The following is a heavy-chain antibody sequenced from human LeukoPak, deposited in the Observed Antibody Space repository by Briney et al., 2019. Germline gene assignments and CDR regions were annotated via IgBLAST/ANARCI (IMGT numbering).Heavy chain of an antibody. D-gene: IGHD1-1*01. CDR3: ARRPTYSFDY. CDR1: GYSFTTYW. V-gene: IGHV5-51*01. Sequence: GESLNISCKGSGYSFTTYWIGWVRQMRGKGLEWMGIIYPGDSDTRYSPSFQGKVTISADKSINTADLQWSSLKASDTAMYYCARRPTYSFDYWRQGGLVSASS. CDR2: IYPGDSDT. J-gene: IGHJ4*02.